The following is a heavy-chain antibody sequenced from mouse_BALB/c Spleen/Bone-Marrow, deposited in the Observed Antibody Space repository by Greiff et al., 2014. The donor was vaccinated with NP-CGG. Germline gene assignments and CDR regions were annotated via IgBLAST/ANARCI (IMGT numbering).Heavy chain of an antibody. Sequence: QVQLQQSGPGLVAPSQSLSITCTVSGLSLSRYSIHWVRQPPGNGLEWLGMIWGGGSTDYNLALKSRLSISKDNSKSQGFLKMNSLQTDDTAIYYCARNLRDPFAYWGQGTLVTVSA. CDR2: IWGGGST. V-gene: IGHV2-6-4*01. CDR3: ARNLRDPFAY. CDR1: GLSLSRYS. J-gene: IGHJ3*01.